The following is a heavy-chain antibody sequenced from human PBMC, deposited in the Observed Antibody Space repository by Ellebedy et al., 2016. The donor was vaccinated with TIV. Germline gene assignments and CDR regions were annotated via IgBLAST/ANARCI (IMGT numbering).Heavy chain of an antibody. CDR2: IDTGGSTI. CDR1: GYTFSTSN. V-gene: IGHV3-74*01. D-gene: IGHD2-2*03. CDR3: ARRSSGYCVGVKCTTDFDY. Sequence: GGSLRLSXAASGYTFSTSNMNWVRQAPGEGLVWLSRIDTGGSTIDYADSVKGRFTISRDNAKNTLYLQMNSLRAEDTGVYYCARRSSGYCVGVKCTTDFDYWGQGTLVTVSS. J-gene: IGHJ4*02.